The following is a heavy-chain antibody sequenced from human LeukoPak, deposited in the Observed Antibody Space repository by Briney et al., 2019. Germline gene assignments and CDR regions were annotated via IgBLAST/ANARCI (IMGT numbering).Heavy chain of an antibody. CDR3: ARAAAVYYYDSSARNWFDP. J-gene: IGHJ5*02. V-gene: IGHV1-2*02. D-gene: IGHD3-22*01. CDR2: INPNSGGT. CDR1: GYTFTGYY. Sequence: ASVKVSCKASGYTFTGYYMHWVRQAPGQGLERMGWINPNSGGTNYARKFQGRVTMTRDTSISTAYMELSRLRSDDTAVYYCARAAAVYYYDSSARNWFDPWGQGTLVTVSS.